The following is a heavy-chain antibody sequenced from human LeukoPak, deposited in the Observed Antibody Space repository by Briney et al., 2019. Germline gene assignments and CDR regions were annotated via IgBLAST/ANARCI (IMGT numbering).Heavy chain of an antibody. CDR2: IWYDGSEK. D-gene: IGHD1-14*01. CDR1: GFTLSSFG. Sequence: GGSLRLSCAASGFTLSSFGMHWVRQAPGKGLEWVAVIWYDGSEKFYADSVKGRFTISRDNSKNTLYLQMNSLRVEDTAAYYCARGGNAFDIWGQGTMVTVSS. J-gene: IGHJ3*02. CDR3: ARGGNAFDI. V-gene: IGHV3-33*01.